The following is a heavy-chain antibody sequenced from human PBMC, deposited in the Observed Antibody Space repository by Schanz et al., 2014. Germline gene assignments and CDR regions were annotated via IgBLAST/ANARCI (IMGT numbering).Heavy chain of an antibody. CDR2: FDAHDGRA. CDR3: AKSDAFDI. Sequence: EVQLLESGGGLVQPGGSLRLSCAASGFTFSSYAMSWVRQAPGKGLEWVSGFDAHDGRAYYADSVKGRFTISRDNAKNTLYLQMNSLRAKDTAVYYCAKSDAFDIWGQGTLVTVSS. J-gene: IGHJ3*02. V-gene: IGHV3-23*01. CDR1: GFTFSSYA.